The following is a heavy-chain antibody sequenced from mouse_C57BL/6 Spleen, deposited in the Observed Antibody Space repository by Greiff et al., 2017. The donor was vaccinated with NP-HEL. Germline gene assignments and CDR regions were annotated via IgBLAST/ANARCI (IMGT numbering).Heavy chain of an antibody. J-gene: IGHJ4*01. D-gene: IGHD2-5*01. Sequence: VQLQQSGAELVRPGASVKLSCTASGFNIKDDYMHWVKQRPEQGLEWIGWIDPENGDTEYASKFQGKATITADTSSNTAYLQFSSLTSEDTAVYYCTTLHYSNLYAMDYWGQGTSVTVSS. V-gene: IGHV14-4*01. CDR1: GFNIKDDY. CDR3: TTLHYSNLYAMDY. CDR2: IDPENGDT.